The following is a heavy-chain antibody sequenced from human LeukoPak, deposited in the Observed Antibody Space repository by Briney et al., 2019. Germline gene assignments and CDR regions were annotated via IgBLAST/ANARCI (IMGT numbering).Heavy chain of an antibody. D-gene: IGHD3-22*01. CDR3: ARDNYYDSSGYYSDAFDI. Sequence: ASVKVSCKASGYTFTSYGISWVRQAPGQGLEWMGGIIPIFGTANYAQKFQGRVTITADKSTSTAYMELSSLRSEDTAVYYCARDNYYDSSGYYSDAFDIWGQGTMVTVSS. CDR2: IIPIFGTA. V-gene: IGHV1-69*06. CDR1: GYTFTSYG. J-gene: IGHJ3*02.